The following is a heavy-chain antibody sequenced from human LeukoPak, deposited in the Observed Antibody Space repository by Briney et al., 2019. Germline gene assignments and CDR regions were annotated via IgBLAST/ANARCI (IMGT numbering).Heavy chain of an antibody. CDR3: ATDRERDPSVYYLV. V-gene: IGHV3-9*01. CDR2: ISWNSGSI. Sequence: GGSLRLSCAASGFTFGDYAMHWVRQAPGKGLEWVSGISWNSGSIGYADSVKGRFTISRDNARDSLYLQMNSLRAEDTAVYYCATDRERDPSVYYLVGGQGTLITVSS. J-gene: IGHJ4*02. D-gene: IGHD3-22*01. CDR1: GFTFGDYA.